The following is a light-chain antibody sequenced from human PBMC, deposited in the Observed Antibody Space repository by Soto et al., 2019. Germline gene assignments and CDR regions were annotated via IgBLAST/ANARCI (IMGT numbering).Light chain of an antibody. CDR1: QSVSSSY. CDR2: GAS. CDR3: QHYGMSRWT. Sequence: EIVLTQSPGTLSLSPGERATLSCRASQSVSSSYLAWYQQKPGQAPRLLIYGASSRATGIPDRFSGSGSGTDFTLTISRREPVDFAVYLCQHYGMSRWTFGQGTKVEIK. J-gene: IGKJ1*01. V-gene: IGKV3-20*01.